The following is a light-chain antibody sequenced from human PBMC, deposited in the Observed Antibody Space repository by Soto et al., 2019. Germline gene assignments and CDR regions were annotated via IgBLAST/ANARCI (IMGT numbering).Light chain of an antibody. CDR1: QSMRNY. J-gene: IGKJ2*01. Sequence: DIQMTQSPSSLSASVGDSVTITCRASQSMRNYLQWYQQKPGKAPNLLLYDGSSLQGGVPSRFRGSGSGTDFTLPISSLQPEDFATYYCQQIFITPYTFGQGTRLEI. V-gene: IGKV1-39*01. CDR2: DGS. CDR3: QQIFITPYT.